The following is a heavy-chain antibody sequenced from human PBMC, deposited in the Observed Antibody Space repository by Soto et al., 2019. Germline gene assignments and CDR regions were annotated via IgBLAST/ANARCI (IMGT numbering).Heavy chain of an antibody. D-gene: IGHD3-22*01. J-gene: IGHJ4*02. Sequence: ASVKVSCKASGYTFTSYAMHWVRQAPGQRLEWMGWINAGNGNTKYSQKFQGRVTITRDTSASAAYMELSSLRSEDTAVYYCARDFLSRVTYYYDSSGPGLDYWGQGTLVTVSS. CDR2: INAGNGNT. V-gene: IGHV1-3*01. CDR1: GYTFTSYA. CDR3: ARDFLSRVTYYYDSSGPGLDY.